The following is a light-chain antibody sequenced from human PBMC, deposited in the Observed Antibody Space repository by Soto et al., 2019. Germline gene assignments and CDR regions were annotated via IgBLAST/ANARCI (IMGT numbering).Light chain of an antibody. CDR1: QSLSSN. V-gene: IGKV3-15*01. Sequence: DTVMTQSPATLSVSPGERATVSCTASQSLSSNLAWYQQKPGQAPRLLIYGASTRATGIPARFSGSGSGTDFTLTISSLEPEDFAVYYCQQRSNWPLTFGGGTKV. CDR2: GAS. J-gene: IGKJ4*01. CDR3: QQRSNWPLT.